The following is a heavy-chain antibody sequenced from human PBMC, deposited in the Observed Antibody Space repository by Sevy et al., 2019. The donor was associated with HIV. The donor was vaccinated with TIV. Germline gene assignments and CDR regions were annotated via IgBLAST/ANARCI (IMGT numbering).Heavy chain of an antibody. Sequence: RGCLRLSCAASGFTFSSYSMNWVRQAPGKGLEWVSYISSSSSTTYYADSVKGRFTISRDNAKNSLYLQMNSLRDEDSAEYNCAREWVGGVGGYRIHDAFDIWGQGTTVIVSS. D-gene: IGHD3-10*01. CDR2: ISSSSSTT. CDR3: AREWVGGVGGYRIHDAFDI. J-gene: IGHJ3*02. CDR1: GFTFSSYS. V-gene: IGHV3-48*02.